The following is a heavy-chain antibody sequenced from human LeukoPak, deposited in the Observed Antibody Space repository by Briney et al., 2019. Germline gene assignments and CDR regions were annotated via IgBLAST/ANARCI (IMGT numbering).Heavy chain of an antibody. J-gene: IGHJ4*02. Sequence: SETLSLTCTVPGGSISRGDYYWSWIRQPPGKGLEWIGYIYYSGSTYYNPSLKSRVTISVDTSKNQFSLKLSSVTAADTAVYYCAREGDYDILTGYYVPYYFDYWGQGTLVTVSS. V-gene: IGHV4-30-4*01. CDR2: IYYSGST. D-gene: IGHD3-9*01. CDR3: AREGDYDILTGYYVPYYFDY. CDR1: GGSISRGDYY.